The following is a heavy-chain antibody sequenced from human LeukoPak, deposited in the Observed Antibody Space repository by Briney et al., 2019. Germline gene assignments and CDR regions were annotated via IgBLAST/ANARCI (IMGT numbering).Heavy chain of an antibody. CDR1: GFTFSSYG. J-gene: IGHJ4*02. Sequence: PGRSLRLSHAASGFTFSSYGMPWVGQAPGKGVEWVAVISYDGSNKYYADSVKGRFTISRDNSKNTLYLQMNSLRAEDTAVYYCAKDNGRWELLLDYWGQGTLVTVSS. CDR2: ISYDGSNK. D-gene: IGHD1-26*01. CDR3: AKDNGRWELLLDY. V-gene: IGHV3-30*18.